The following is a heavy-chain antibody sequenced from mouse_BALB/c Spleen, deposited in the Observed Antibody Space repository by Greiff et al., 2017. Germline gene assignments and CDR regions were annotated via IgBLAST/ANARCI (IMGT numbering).Heavy chain of an antibody. J-gene: IGHJ2*01. Sequence: EVKLVESGPGLVKPSQSLSLTCTVSGYSITSDYAWYWIRQLPGNKLEWMGFISYSGSTSYNPSLKSRISITRDTSKNKFFLQLNSVTTEDTATYYCALCYGYFDYWGQGTTLTVSS. CDR2: ISYSGST. D-gene: IGHD1-1*01. CDR1: GYSITSDYA. V-gene: IGHV3-2*02. CDR3: ALCYGYFDY.